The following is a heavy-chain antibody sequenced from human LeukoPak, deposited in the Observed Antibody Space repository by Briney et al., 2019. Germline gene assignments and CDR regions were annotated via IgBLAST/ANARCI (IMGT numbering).Heavy chain of an antibody. V-gene: IGHV3-53*01. CDR3: AKKGESLDYYYMDV. J-gene: IGHJ6*02. D-gene: IGHD3-10*01. CDR1: GFTVSSNH. CDR2: IYSGGNT. Sequence: GGSLRLSCAASGFTVSSNHMSWVRQAPGKGLEWVSIIYSGGNTYYADSVKGRFTISRDNSKNTVHVQMNSLRAEDTAVYYCAKKGESLDYYYMDVWGQGTTVTVSS.